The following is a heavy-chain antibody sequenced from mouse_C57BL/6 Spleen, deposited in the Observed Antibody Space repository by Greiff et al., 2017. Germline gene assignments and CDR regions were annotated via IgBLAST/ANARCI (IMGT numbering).Heavy chain of an antibody. CDR2: IDPENGDT. CDR3: TFPYYYGSRYY. J-gene: IGHJ2*01. Sequence: EVKLVESGAELVRPGASVKLSCTASGFNIKDDYMHWVKQRPEHGLEWIGWIDPENGDTEYASKFQGKATITADTSSNTAYLQLSSLTSEDTAVYYCTFPYYYGSRYYWGQGTTLTVSS. D-gene: IGHD1-1*01. V-gene: IGHV14-4*01. CDR1: GFNIKDDY.